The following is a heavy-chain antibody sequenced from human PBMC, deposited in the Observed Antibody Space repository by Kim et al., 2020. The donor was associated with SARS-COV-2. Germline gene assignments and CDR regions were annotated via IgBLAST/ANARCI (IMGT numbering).Heavy chain of an antibody. CDR1: GASVSTYY. CDR3: ARHGSWFDP. J-gene: IGHJ5*02. CDR2: IYTSGNT. Sequence: SETLSLTCTVSGASVSTYYGTWIRQSAGKGLEWIGRIYTSGNTTYNPSLKSRVTMSLDTSKNHFSLKLSSVTAADTAVYYCARHGSWFDPWGQGIVVTVSS. V-gene: IGHV4-4*07. D-gene: IGHD3-10*01.